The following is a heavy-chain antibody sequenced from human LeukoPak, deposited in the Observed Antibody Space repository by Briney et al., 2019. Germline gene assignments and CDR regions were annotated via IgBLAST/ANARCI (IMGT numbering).Heavy chain of an antibody. Sequence: QPGGSLRLSCAASGFSFSSYGMHWVRQASGKGLEWVSFIRFDGSNKYYADSVKGRFTVSRDNSKNTLYLQMNSLRAEDTAVYYCAKAGPLRFLEWSAMDVWGKRTTVTVSS. CDR2: IRFDGSNK. V-gene: IGHV3-30*02. CDR1: GFSFSSYG. J-gene: IGHJ6*03. D-gene: IGHD3-3*01. CDR3: AKAGPLRFLEWSAMDV.